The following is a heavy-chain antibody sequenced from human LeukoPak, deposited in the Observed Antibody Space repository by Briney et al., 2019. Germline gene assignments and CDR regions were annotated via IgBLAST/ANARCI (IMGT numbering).Heavy chain of an antibody. CDR2: IYYSGST. CDR1: GGSISSSSYY. D-gene: IGHD2-21*01. J-gene: IGHJ4*02. Sequence: SETLSLTCTVSGGSISSSSYYWGWIRQPPGKGLEWIGSIYYSGSTYYNPSLKSRVTISLDTSKNQFSLKLNSVTAADTAVYYCARLVAGPYYFDYWGQGTLVTVSS. CDR3: ARLVAGPYYFDY. V-gene: IGHV4-39*07.